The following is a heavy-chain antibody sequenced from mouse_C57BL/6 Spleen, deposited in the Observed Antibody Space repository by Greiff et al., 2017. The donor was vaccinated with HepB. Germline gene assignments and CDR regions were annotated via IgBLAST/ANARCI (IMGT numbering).Heavy chain of an antibody. J-gene: IGHJ2*01. V-gene: IGHV3-6*01. CDR1: GYSITSGYY. D-gene: IGHD1-1*01. CDR3: ARETTTVVATDYFDY. CDR2: ISYDGSN. Sequence: EVKLQESGPGLVKPSQSLSLTCSVTGYSITSGYYWNWIRQFPGNKLEWMGYISYDGSNNYNPSLKNRISITLDTSKNQFFLKLNSVTTEDTATYYCARETTTVVATDYFDYWGQGTTLTVSS.